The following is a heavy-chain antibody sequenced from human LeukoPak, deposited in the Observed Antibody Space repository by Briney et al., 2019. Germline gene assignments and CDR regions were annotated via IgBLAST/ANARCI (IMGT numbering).Heavy chain of an antibody. CDR3: ARVPLITVGFDP. J-gene: IGHJ5*02. CDR1: GFTFSSYA. D-gene: IGHD3-10*01. V-gene: IGHV3-23*01. Sequence: GGSLRLSCAAAGFTFSSYAMSWVRQARGKGLEWGSSISDSGGNTKYADSVKGRFTISRDNSKNTLYLQMNSLRAEDTAVYYCARVPLITVGFDPWGQGTLVTVSS. CDR2: ISDSGGNT.